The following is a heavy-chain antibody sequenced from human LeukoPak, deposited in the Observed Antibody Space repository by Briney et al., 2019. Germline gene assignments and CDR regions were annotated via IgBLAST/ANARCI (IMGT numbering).Heavy chain of an antibody. CDR2: IAGSDGFT. J-gene: IGHJ4*02. Sequence: QTGGSLRLSCAASGFPVSSYAMYWVRQAQGKGLEWVSVIAGSDGFTQYADSVKGRFTISRDNSKNTVYLQMNRLRVEDTALYYCVRSLDYWGQGTLVTVSS. V-gene: IGHV3-23*01. CDR1: GFPVSSYA. CDR3: VRSLDY.